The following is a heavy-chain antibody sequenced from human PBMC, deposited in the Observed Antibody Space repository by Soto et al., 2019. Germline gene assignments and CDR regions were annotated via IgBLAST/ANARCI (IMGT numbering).Heavy chain of an antibody. CDR1: GFTFSDYY. V-gene: IGHV3-11*04. Sequence: GGSLRLSCAASGFTFSDYYMSWIRQAPGKGLEWVSYIRTTPSVIVYAESVKGRFTISRDNAKNSMYLQMNSLTDEDTAVYYCARDHIYALDNWGQGTPVTVSS. D-gene: IGHD5-18*01. CDR2: IRTTPSVI. CDR3: ARDHIYALDN. J-gene: IGHJ4*02.